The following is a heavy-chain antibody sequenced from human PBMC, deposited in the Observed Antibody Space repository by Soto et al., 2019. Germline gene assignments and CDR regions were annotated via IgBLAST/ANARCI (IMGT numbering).Heavy chain of an antibody. CDR1: GFTFSCHT. V-gene: IGHV3-21*01. CDR2: VSSSSSYI. J-gene: IGHJ4*02. CDR3: ARCMGFDGSGYAFFDS. D-gene: IGHD3-10*01. Sequence: EVQLVESGGGLVKPGGSLGLSWAASGFTFSCHTIKWVRPAPGEGLEWVFSVSSSSSYIYYADSVKGRFTVSRDNAEKSLYLQMNSLRAEDTAIYYCARCMGFDGSGYAFFDSWGQGTLVTVSS.